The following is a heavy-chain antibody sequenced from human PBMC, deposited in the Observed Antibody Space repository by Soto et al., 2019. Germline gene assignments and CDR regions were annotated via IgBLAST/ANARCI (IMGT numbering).Heavy chain of an antibody. V-gene: IGHV4-61*08. CDR3: ANIPVHTYMINWFDP. D-gene: IGHD3-16*01. CDR1: GGPVSSVDYY. Sequence: PSETLSLTCSVSGGPVSSVDYYWSSICQPHGKGLKCIGYIYYSGSTNYDTNHKRRVQIHLDTSKNQSSLRLTSVTAADKALYYCANIPVHTYMINWFDPWGQGTLVTVSS. J-gene: IGHJ5*02. CDR2: IYYSGST.